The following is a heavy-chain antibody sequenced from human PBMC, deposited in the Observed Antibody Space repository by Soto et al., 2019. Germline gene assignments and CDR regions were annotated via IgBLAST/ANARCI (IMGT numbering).Heavy chain of an antibody. Sequence: SVKVSCKASGGTFSSYAISWVRQAPGQGLEWMGGIIPIFGTANYAQKFQGRVTITADESTSTAYMELSSLRSEDTAVYYCASSGPVRTDDAFDIWGQGTMVTVSS. V-gene: IGHV1-69*13. J-gene: IGHJ3*02. CDR2: IIPIFGTA. CDR3: ASSGPVRTDDAFDI. D-gene: IGHD2-15*01. CDR1: GGTFSSYA.